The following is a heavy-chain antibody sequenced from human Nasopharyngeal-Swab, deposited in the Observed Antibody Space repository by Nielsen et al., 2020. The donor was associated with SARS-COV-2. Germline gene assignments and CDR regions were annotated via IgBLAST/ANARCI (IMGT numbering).Heavy chain of an antibody. CDR3: ARESNTYYDFWSGYYDSLYYYYGMDV. J-gene: IGHJ6*02. Sequence: GGSLRLSCAASGFTFSSYGMHWVRQAPGKGLEWVAVIWYDGSNKYYADSVKGRFTISRDNSKNTLYLQMNSLRAEDTAVYYCARESNTYYDFWSGYYDSLYYYYGMDVWGQGTTVTVSS. CDR1: GFTFSSYG. V-gene: IGHV3-33*01. D-gene: IGHD3-3*01. CDR2: IWYDGSNK.